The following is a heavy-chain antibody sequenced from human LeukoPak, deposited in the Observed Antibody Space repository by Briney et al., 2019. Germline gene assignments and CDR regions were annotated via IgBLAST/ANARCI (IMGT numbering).Heavy chain of an antibody. CDR3: ARGGTYYEMDYYYGMDV. Sequence: GGSLRLSCAASGFTFSSYAMHWVRQAPGKGLEWVAVMSYDGSNKYYADSVEGRFTISRDNSKYTLYLQMNSLRAEDTAVYYCARGGTYYEMDYYYGMDVWGQGTTVTVSS. D-gene: IGHD3-3*01. J-gene: IGHJ6*02. CDR2: MSYDGSNK. V-gene: IGHV3-30-3*01. CDR1: GFTFSSYA.